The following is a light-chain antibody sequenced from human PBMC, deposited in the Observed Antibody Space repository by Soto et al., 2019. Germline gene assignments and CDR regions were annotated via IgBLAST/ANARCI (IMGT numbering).Light chain of an antibody. CDR2: GAS. CDR1: QSVRSSY. CDR3: QPYNNWPPVT. J-gene: IGKJ1*01. Sequence: ELVLTKSPGTLSLSPGERASLSCRASQSVRSSYLAWYQQKPGQAPRLLIHGASDRANGIPASFSGSGSGAEYTLTISSLQSEAFAVYYGQPYNNWPPVTFGQGTKVDIK. V-gene: IGKV3D-15*01.